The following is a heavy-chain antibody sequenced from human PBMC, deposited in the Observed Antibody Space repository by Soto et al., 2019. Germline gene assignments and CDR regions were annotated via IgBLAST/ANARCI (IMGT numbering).Heavy chain of an antibody. CDR1: GGSFSGYY. V-gene: IGHV4-34*01. CDR3: AREDYGDYEERYGMDI. D-gene: IGHD4-17*01. CDR2: INHSGST. J-gene: IGHJ6*02. Sequence: SETLSLTCAVYGGSFSGYYWSWIRQPPGKGLEWIGEINHSGSTNYNPSLKSRVTISVDTSKNQFSLKLSSVTAADTAVYYCAREDYGDYEERYGMDIWGQGTTVTVSS.